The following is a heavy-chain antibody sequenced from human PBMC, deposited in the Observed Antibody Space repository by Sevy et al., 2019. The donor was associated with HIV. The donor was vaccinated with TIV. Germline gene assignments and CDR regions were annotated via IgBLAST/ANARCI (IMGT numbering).Heavy chain of an antibody. CDR3: AKDLDIVAVAAAIRLSY. D-gene: IGHD2-2*01. Sequence: GESPKISCAASGFTFRNYAMSWVRQAPGKGLEWVSALSGTGGSTYYADSVKGRFTISRDNSKNTLYLQMNSLRVEDTAVYYCAKDLDIVAVAAAIRLSYWGQGTLVTVSS. CDR1: GFTFRNYA. CDR2: LSGTGGST. V-gene: IGHV3-23*01. J-gene: IGHJ4*02.